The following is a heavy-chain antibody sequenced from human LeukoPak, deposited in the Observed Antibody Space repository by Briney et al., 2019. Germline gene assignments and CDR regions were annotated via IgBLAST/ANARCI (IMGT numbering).Heavy chain of an antibody. CDR3: AGLVRAAGPFQH. J-gene: IGHJ1*01. Sequence: SETLSLTCTVSAGSISSYYWSWIRQPPGKGLEWIGYIYFSGSTNYNPSLKSRVTISVDTSKNQFSLKLSSVTAADTAVYYCAGLVRAAGPFQHWGQGTLVTVSS. V-gene: IGHV4-59*12. D-gene: IGHD6-13*01. CDR2: IYFSGST. CDR1: AGSISSYY.